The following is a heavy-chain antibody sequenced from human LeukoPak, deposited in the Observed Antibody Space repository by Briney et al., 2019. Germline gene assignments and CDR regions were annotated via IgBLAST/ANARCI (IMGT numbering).Heavy chain of an antibody. Sequence: GGSLRLSCVASGFSFSNYWMHWVRQAPGKGLVWVSRINTDGSSTIYADSVKGRFTISRDNAKNTLYLQMNSLRAEDTAVYYCATGSSRHDYWGQGTLVTVSS. CDR2: INTDGSST. J-gene: IGHJ4*02. CDR1: GFSFSNYW. D-gene: IGHD6-13*01. CDR3: ATGSSRHDY. V-gene: IGHV3-74*01.